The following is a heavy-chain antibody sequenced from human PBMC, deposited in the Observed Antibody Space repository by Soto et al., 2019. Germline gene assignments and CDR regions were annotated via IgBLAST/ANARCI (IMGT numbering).Heavy chain of an antibody. D-gene: IGHD3-10*02. CDR2: ISAYNGNT. CDR3: ARGLSGEFVYYFDY. CDR1: GVTFTNYA. V-gene: IGHV1-18*01. Sequence: QVQLVQSGAEVKKPGASVKVSCKASGVTFTNYAINWVRQAPGQVLEWMGWISAYNGNTNYTQKLQGRVTMTTDTSTSTAYMELRSLRSDDTAVYYCARGLSGEFVYYFDYWGQGTLVTVSS. J-gene: IGHJ4*02.